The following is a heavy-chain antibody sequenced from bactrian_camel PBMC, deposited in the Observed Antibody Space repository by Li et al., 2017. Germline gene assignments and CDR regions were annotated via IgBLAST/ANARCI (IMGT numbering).Heavy chain of an antibody. D-gene: IGHD3*01. CDR1: GFTFSTTH. J-gene: IGHJ4*01. V-gene: IGHV3-2*01. Sequence: QVQLVESGGNLVQPGGSLRLSCVASGFTFSTTHMSWVRQPPGKGLEWVSSIMSDGTKSRYPDSVKGRFSISQDNAKSTAYLQINDLKPEDTAVYYCAADIITISDDYKCKPLNEIGRQGTQVTVS. CDR2: IMSDGTKS.